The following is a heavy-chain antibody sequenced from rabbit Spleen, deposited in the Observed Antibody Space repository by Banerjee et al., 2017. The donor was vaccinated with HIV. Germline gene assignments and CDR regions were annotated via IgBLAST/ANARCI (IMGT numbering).Heavy chain of an antibody. CDR2: IDPVFGIT. J-gene: IGHJ3*01. V-gene: IGHV1S7*01. Sequence: QLEESAGGLVQPGGSLKLSCKASGFTLSSYYMNWVRQAPGKGLEWIGYIDPVFGITYYANWVSGRFSISRENTQNTVSLQMTSLTGADTATYFCARGGYGGHIYAMGLWGQGTLVTVS. CDR3: ARGGYGGHIYAMGL. D-gene: IGHD4-2*01. CDR1: GFTLSSYY.